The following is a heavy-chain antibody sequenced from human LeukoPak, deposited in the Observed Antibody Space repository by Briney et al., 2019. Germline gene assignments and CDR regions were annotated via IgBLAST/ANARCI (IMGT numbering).Heavy chain of an antibody. Sequence: SETLSLTCTVSGGSISSSSYYWGWIRQPPGKGLEWIGRIYYSGSTYYNPSLKNRVTIAVDTSKNQFSLNLSSDTAADTAVYYCARDGGSGSYWAYYYYMDVWGKGTTVTVSS. J-gene: IGHJ6*03. CDR3: ARDGGSGSYWAYYYYMDV. D-gene: IGHD3-10*01. CDR1: GGSISSSSYY. V-gene: IGHV4-39*07. CDR2: IYYSGST.